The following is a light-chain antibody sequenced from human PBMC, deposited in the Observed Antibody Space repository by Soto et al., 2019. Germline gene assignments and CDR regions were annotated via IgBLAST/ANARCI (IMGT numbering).Light chain of an antibody. V-gene: IGKV3-20*01. J-gene: IGKJ2*01. Sequence: EIVLTQSPGTLSLSPGDRATLSCRASQSISSNYLAWYQQRPGQAPRLFIYGASNTATGIPDRFSGSGSGTDFTLTISRLEPEDFAVYYCQQYDTSPYTFGRGTKLEIK. CDR2: GAS. CDR1: QSISSNY. CDR3: QQYDTSPYT.